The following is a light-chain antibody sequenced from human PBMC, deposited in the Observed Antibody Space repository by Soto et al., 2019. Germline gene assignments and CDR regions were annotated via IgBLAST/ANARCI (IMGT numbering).Light chain of an antibody. Sequence: QAALTQTRSVSGAPGQSVTISCSGRSTDVGGYNYVSWYPQHPGKAPKLMIYDVTKRPSGVPDRFSGSKSGNTASLTISGLQAEDEADYYCCSYADTYPYVFGTGTKV. J-gene: IGLJ1*01. CDR3: CSYADTYPYV. CDR2: DVT. CDR1: STDVGGYNY. V-gene: IGLV2-11*01.